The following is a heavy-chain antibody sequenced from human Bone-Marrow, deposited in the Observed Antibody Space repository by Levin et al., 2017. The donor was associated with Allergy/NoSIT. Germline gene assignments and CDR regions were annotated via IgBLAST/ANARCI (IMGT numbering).Heavy chain of an antibody. J-gene: IGHJ6*02. CDR1: GGSFSGYY. V-gene: IGHV4-34*01. Sequence: SETLSLTCAVYGGSFSGYYWSWIRQPPGKGLEWIGEINHSGSTNYNPSLKSRVTISVDTSKNQFSLKLSSVTAADTAVYYCARAGHGDYPYRYGMDVWGQGTTVTVSS. D-gene: IGHD4-17*01. CDR3: ARAGHGDYPYRYGMDV. CDR2: INHSGST.